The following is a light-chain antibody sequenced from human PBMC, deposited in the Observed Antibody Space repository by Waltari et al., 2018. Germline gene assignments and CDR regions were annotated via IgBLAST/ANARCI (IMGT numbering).Light chain of an antibody. CDR1: QSVSTY. CDR3: QQRSNWPLT. J-gene: IGKJ4*01. Sequence: EIVLTHSPATLSLSPGERVTLACRASQSVSTYFAWYQQKPGLAPRLLIYDASNRATGIPARFSGSGSGTDFTLTISSLEPEDFAVYYCQQRSNWPLTFGGGTKVELK. CDR2: DAS. V-gene: IGKV3-11*01.